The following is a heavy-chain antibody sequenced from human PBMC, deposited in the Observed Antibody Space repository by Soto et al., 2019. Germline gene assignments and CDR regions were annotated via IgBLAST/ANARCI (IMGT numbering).Heavy chain of an antibody. Sequence: PGGSLRLSCVASGFTFNSYGFNWVRQAPGKWLEWVAVIWYDGNTKYYADSVKGRFTISRDNLRNTLYLQMNSLTAEDTAVYYCARPLVAPVAGPYYYGMDVWGQGXTVTVYS. V-gene: IGHV3-33*01. J-gene: IGHJ6*02. CDR2: IWYDGNTK. D-gene: IGHD6-19*01. CDR3: ARPLVAPVAGPYYYGMDV. CDR1: GFTFNSYG.